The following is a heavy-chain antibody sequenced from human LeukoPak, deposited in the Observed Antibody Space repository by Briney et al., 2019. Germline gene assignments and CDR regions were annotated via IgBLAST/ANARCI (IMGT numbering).Heavy chain of an antibody. CDR1: GFNIRDHY. V-gene: IGHV3-11*04. CDR3: ARDPSYVVVPAAPDY. CDR2: LSGALNII. Sequence: PGGSLRLSCAASGFNIRDHYMGWIRQAPGKGLEWVSYLSGALNIIYYADSVKGRFTISRDNSKNTLYLQMNSLRAEDTAVYYCARDPSYVVVPAAPDYWGQGTLVTVSS. D-gene: IGHD2-2*01. J-gene: IGHJ4*02.